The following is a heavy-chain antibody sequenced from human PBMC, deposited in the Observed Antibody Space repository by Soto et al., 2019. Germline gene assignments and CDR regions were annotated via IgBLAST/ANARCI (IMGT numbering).Heavy chain of an antibody. CDR3: ASSLGGYNWFDP. J-gene: IGHJ5*02. D-gene: IGHD3-16*01. V-gene: IGHV3-74*01. CDR1: GFTFSSYA. Sequence: GGSLRLSCAASGFTFSSYAMSWVRQAPGKGLVWVSRIKSDGSSTFYADSVKGRFTISRDNAKNTLFLQMNSLRAEDTAVYYCASSLGGYNWFDPWGQGTLVTVSS. CDR2: IKSDGSST.